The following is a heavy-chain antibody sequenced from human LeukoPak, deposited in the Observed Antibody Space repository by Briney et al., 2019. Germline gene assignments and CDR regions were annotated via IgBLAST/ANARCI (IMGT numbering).Heavy chain of an antibody. CDR2: INHSGST. CDR3: ARSSGYYYGSGSYRY. D-gene: IGHD3-10*01. V-gene: IGHV4-34*01. Sequence: SETLSLTCAVYGGSFSGYYWSWIRQPPGKGLEWIEEINHSGSTNYNPSLKSRVTISVDTSKNQFSLKLSSVTAADTAVYYCARSSGYYYGSGSYRYWGQGTLVTVSS. CDR1: GGSFSGYY. J-gene: IGHJ4*02.